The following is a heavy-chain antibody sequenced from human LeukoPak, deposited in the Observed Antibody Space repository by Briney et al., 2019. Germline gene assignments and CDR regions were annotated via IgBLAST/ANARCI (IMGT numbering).Heavy chain of an antibody. CDR3: ARAGNSYGKDY. J-gene: IGHJ4*02. D-gene: IGHD5-18*01. CDR1: GFTFSSYS. CDR2: ISSSSSYI. Sequence: GGSLRLSCAASGFTFSSYSMNWVRQAPGKGREWVSSISSSSSYIYYADSVKGRFTISRDNAKNSLYLQMNSLRAEDTAVYYCARAGNSYGKDYWGQGTLVTVSS. V-gene: IGHV3-21*01.